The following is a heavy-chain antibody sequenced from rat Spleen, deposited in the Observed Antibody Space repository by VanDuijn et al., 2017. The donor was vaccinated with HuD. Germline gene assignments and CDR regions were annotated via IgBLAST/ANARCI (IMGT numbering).Heavy chain of an antibody. CDR1: GFTFSDYG. D-gene: IGHD1-9*01. V-gene: IGHV5-29*01. J-gene: IGHJ2*01. CDR3: ARRHYGYTDYFDY. CDR2: ISYGDSSGHSGT. Sequence: EVQMVESSGGLVQPGRSLKLSCAASGFTFSDYGMAWVRQAPTKGLEWVATISYGDSSGHSGTYYRDSVKGRFTISRDNAKRTLSLQMDSLRSEDTATYYGARRHYGYTDYFDYWGQGVMVTVSS.